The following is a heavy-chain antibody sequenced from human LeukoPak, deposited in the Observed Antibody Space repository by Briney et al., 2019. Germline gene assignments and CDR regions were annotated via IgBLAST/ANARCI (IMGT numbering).Heavy chain of an antibody. Sequence: SETLSLTCTVSGVSINGHYWSWIRQPPGKGLEWIGFIYDNESANYKSSLESRVTMTVDTSKNQVSLKLNSVTAADTAVYYCARVLQNYYHLDVWREGTTVTVSS. CDR3: ARVLQNYYHLDV. V-gene: IGHV4-59*11. J-gene: IGHJ6*03. CDR2: IYDNESA. CDR1: GVSINGHY. D-gene: IGHD3-3*01.